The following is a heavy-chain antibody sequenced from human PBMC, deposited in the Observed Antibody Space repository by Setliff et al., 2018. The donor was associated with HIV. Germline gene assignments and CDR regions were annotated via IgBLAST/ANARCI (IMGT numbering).Heavy chain of an antibody. CDR3: ARSYGYNVDY. V-gene: IGHV4-31*03. J-gene: IGHJ4*02. Sequence: SETLSLTCTVSGGSISSGGYYWSWIRQHPGKGLEWIGYIYYSGSTYYNPSLKSRVTITVDTSKNQFFLILSSVTAADTAMYYCARSYGYNVDYWGQGKLVTVS. D-gene: IGHD3-16*01. CDR2: IYYSGST. CDR1: GGSISSGGYY.